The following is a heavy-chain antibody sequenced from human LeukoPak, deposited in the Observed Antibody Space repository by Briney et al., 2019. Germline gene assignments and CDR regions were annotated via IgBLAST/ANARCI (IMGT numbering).Heavy chain of an antibody. CDR2: IYPGDSDT. J-gene: IGHJ4*02. V-gene: IGHV5-51*01. CDR1: GYRFTNYW. Sequence: GEFLKISCKGCGYRFTNYWIGWVRQMPGKGLEWMGIIYPGDSDTRYSPSFQGQVTISVDKSISTAYLQWSSLKASDTAMYYCARRGDNSGYYSFDSWGQGTLVTVSS. D-gene: IGHD3-22*01. CDR3: ARRGDNSGYYSFDS.